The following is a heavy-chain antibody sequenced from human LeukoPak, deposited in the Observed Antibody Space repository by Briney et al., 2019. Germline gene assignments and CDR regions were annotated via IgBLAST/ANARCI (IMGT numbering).Heavy chain of an antibody. D-gene: IGHD3-10*02. CDR3: ARLFGDYATHDAFDI. J-gene: IGHJ3*02. CDR1: GFTFSSYA. V-gene: IGHV3-23*01. CDR2: ISGSGGST. Sequence: TGGSLRLSCAASGFTFSSYAMSWVRQAPGKGLEWVSAISGSGGSTYYADSVKGRFTSSRDNAKNSLYLQMNSLRAEDTAVYYCARLFGDYATHDAFDIWGQGTMVTVSS.